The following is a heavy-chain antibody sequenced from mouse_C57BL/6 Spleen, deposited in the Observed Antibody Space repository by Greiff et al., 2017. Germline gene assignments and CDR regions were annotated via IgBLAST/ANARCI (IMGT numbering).Heavy chain of an antibody. CDR1: GYTFTSYW. D-gene: IGHD1-1*01. J-gene: IGHJ4*01. CDR2: FNPSNGGT. Sequence: QVQLQQPGTELVKPGASVKLSCKASGYTFTSYWMHWVKQRPGQGLEWIGNFNPSNGGTNYNEKFKSKATLTVDKYSSTAYMQLSSLTSEDSAVYYCARPPYYGSSYDYAMDYWGQGTSVTVSS. CDR3: ARPPYYGSSYDYAMDY. V-gene: IGHV1-53*01.